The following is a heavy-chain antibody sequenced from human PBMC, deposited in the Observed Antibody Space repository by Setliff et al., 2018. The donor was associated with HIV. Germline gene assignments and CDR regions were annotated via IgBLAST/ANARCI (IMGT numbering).Heavy chain of an antibody. CDR2: MNPNSGDT. CDR3: ARGRSLVRGSGSPEYYYMDV. V-gene: IGHV1-8*02. D-gene: IGHD3-10*01. Sequence: KVSCKASGYTLTSYDINWVRQATGQGLEWMGWMNPNSGDTGYAQKFQDRVTMTRNTSISTAYMELSSLRFEDTAVYYCARGRSLVRGSGSPEYYYMDVWGKGTTVTVSS. J-gene: IGHJ6*03. CDR1: GYTLTSYD.